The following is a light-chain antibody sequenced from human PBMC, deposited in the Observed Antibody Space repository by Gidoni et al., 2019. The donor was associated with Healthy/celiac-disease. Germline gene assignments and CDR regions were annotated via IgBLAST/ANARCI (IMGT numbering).Light chain of an antibody. CDR2: DAS. CDR1: QSVSSY. CDR3: QQRSNWPPEYT. Sequence: EIVLTQSQATLSLSPGERATLSCRASQSVSSYLAWYQQKPGQAPRLLIYDASNRATGIPARFSGSGSGTDFTLTIRSLEPEDFAVYYCQQRSNWPPEYTFGQGTKLEIK. V-gene: IGKV3-11*01. J-gene: IGKJ2*01.